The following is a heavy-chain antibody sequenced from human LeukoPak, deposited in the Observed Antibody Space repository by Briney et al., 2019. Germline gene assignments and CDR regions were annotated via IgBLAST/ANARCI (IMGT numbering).Heavy chain of an antibody. CDR3: ERGTGIVGATRYFDC. J-gene: IGHJ4*02. CDR2: IYTSGST. Sequence: PSETLSLTCTVSGRSISSYYWLCIRQPAGKGLECIGRIYTSGSTNYSPSLKSRVTMSVETSKNHFSLKLSSVTAADTAVYYCERGTGIVGATRYFDCWGQGTLVTVSS. D-gene: IGHD1-26*01. V-gene: IGHV4-4*07. CDR1: GRSISSYY.